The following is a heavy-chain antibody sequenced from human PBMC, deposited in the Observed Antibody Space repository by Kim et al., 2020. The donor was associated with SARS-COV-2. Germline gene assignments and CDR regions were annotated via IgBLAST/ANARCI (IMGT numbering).Heavy chain of an antibody. CDR3: ARGWITNSDLNWFDP. J-gene: IGHJ5*02. CDR2: INYSGST. CDR1: GVSISSFY. Sequence: SETLSLTCTVSGVSISSFYWSWIRQPPGKGLEWIGYINYSGSTYYNPSLKSRGTISVDTSKKQFSLQLNSVTAADTAVYYCARGWITNSDLNWFDPWGQG. V-gene: IGHV4-59*13. D-gene: IGHD5-12*01.